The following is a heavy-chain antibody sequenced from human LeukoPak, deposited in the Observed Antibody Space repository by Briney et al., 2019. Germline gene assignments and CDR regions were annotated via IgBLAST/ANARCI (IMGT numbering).Heavy chain of an antibody. CDR1: GFTFSSYP. CDR2: ISSDGSSK. J-gene: IGHJ4*02. D-gene: IGHD3-16*01. Sequence: GGSLRLSCVASGFTFSSYPIHWVRQAPGKGLEWLAIISSDGSSKYYADSVKGRFTISRENSKNTLYLQLNSLRTEDTAVYYCAKDWGYWGQGTLVTVSS. V-gene: IGHV3-30*04. CDR3: AKDWGY.